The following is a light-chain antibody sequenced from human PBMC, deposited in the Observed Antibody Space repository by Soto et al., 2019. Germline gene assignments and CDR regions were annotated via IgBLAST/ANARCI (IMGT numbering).Light chain of an antibody. V-gene: IGLV7-46*01. Sequence: QTVVTQEPSLTVSPGGTVTLTCGSSTGAVTSGHYPYWFQQKPGQAPRTLIYDTSNKHSWTPARFSGSLLGGKAALTLSGAQPADEAEYYCLLSYSGARVVFGGGTQLTVL. J-gene: IGLJ2*01. CDR1: TGAVTSGHY. CDR3: LLSYSGARVV. CDR2: DTS.